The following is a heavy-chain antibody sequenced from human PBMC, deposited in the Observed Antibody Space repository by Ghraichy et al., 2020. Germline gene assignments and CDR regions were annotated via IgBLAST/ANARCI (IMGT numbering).Heavy chain of an antibody. CDR1: GFTFSTFW. CDR2: IKQDGSEK. J-gene: IGHJ4*02. Sequence: GGSLRLSCAASGFTFSTFWMTWVRQAPGKGLEWVANIKQDGSEKYYVDSVKGRFTISRDNAKNSLYLQMNSLRVEDTAVYYCARVFDFWSGYALGYWGQGTLVTVSS. CDR3: ARVFDFWSGYALGY. V-gene: IGHV3-7*01. D-gene: IGHD3-3*01.